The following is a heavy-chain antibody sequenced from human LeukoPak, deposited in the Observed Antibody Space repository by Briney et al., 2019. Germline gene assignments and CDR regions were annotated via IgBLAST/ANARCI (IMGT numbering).Heavy chain of an antibody. CDR2: INHSGST. CDR1: GGSISSSNW. CDR3: ARGPYGTLTVFGVVTKTYYFDY. J-gene: IGHJ4*02. D-gene: IGHD3-3*01. V-gene: IGHV4-4*02. Sequence: PSETLSLTCAVSGGSISSSNWWSWVRQPPGKGLEWIGEINHSGSTNYNPSLKSRVTISVDTSKNQFSLKLSSVTAADTAVYYCARGPYGTLTVFGVVTKTYYFDYWGQGTLVTVSS.